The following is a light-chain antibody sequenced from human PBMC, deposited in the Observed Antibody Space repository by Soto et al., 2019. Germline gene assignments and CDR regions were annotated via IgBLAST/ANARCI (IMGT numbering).Light chain of an antibody. V-gene: IGKV1-39*01. CDR3: QQSYSTQWT. CDR2: AAS. CDR1: QSISSY. J-gene: IGKJ1*01. Sequence: DIQMTESPCSIIASLAGKVTISCRASQSISSYLNWYQQKPGKAPKLLIYAASSLQSGVPSRFSGSGSGTDFTLTISSLQPEDFATYYCQQSYSTQWTFGQGTKVDIK.